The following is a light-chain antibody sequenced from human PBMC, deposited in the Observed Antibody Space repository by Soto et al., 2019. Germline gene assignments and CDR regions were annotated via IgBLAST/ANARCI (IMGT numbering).Light chain of an antibody. CDR1: QSVSSTY. CDR3: QQYGSSEVT. CDR2: GAS. Sequence: EIVLTQSPGTLSLSPGERATLSCRASQSVSSTYLAWYQQKPGQAPRLLLYGASSRATGIPDRFSGSGSGTDFTLTISRLEAEDFAVYYCQQYGSSEVTFGQGTRLEIK. J-gene: IGKJ5*01. V-gene: IGKV3-20*01.